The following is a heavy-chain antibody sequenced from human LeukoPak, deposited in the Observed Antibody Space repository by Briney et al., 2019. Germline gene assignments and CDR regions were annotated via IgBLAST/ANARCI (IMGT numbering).Heavy chain of an antibody. CDR3: ARGHYYDTSGDY. V-gene: IGHV4-59*11. D-gene: IGHD3-22*01. CDR2: IDYSGST. J-gene: IGHJ4*02. CDR1: GGSISSHY. Sequence: SETLSLTCTVFGGSISSHYWSWIRQPPGKGLEWIGYIDYSGSTNYNPSLKSRVTISVDTSKNQFSLNLSSVTAADTAVYYCARGHYYDTSGDYWGQGTLVTASS.